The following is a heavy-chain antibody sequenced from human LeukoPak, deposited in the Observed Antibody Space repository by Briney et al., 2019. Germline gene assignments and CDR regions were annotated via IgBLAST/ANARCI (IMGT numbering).Heavy chain of an antibody. V-gene: IGHV3-23*01. CDR2: ISGSGGST. D-gene: IGHD2-2*01. CDR1: GFTFSSYA. Sequence: GGSLRLSCAASGFTFSSYAMSWVRQAPGKGLEWVSAISGSGGSTYYADSVKGRFTISRDNSKNTLYLQINSLRAEDTAVYYCAKSPSTGVVVPAVIQLYFDYWGQGTLVTVSS. CDR3: AKSPSTGVVVPAVIQLYFDY. J-gene: IGHJ4*02.